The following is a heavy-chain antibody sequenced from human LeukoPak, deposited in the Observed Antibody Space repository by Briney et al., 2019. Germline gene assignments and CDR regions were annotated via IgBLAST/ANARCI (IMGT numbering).Heavy chain of an antibody. CDR1: GFTFSNAW. CDR2: IKSKTDGGTT. D-gene: IGHD3-22*01. V-gene: IGHV3-15*01. CDR3: TTNIHYDSSGRPFDY. Sequence: GGSLRLSCAASGFTFSNAWMSWVRQAPGKGLEWVGRIKSKTDGGTTDYAAPVKGRSTISRDDSKNTLYLQMNSLKTEDTAVYYCTTNIHYDSSGRPFDYWGQGTLVTVSS. J-gene: IGHJ4*02.